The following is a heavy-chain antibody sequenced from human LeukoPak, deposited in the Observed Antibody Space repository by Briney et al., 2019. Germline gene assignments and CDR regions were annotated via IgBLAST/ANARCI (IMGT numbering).Heavy chain of an antibody. V-gene: IGHV3-74*03. D-gene: IGHD4-17*01. CDR2: LSGDGSSI. J-gene: IGHJ4*02. CDR1: GFTFSTYW. Sequence: GGSLRLSCVASGFTFSTYWMHWVRHAPAKRLLWVSRLSGDGSSIKYADSLKGRFTISRDNAKNTLYLQMDSLRADDTDVYFCARASTTVPNLLDSCGQGTLVSVSS. CDR3: ARASTTVPNLLDS.